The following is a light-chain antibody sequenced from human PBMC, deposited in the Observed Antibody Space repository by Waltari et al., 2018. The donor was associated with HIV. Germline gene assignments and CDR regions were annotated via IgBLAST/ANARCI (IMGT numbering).Light chain of an antibody. CDR3: QQSYTTPIT. V-gene: IGKV1-39*01. CDR2: AAS. Sequence: DIPMPPSPSSLSASVGDSVTITCRASQTISSYLNWYQQPPGKAPKLLIYAASSLQSWVPSRLSGSGSRTDFTLTISSLQPEDFATYYCQQSYTTPITFGQGTRLEIK. CDR1: QTISSY. J-gene: IGKJ5*01.